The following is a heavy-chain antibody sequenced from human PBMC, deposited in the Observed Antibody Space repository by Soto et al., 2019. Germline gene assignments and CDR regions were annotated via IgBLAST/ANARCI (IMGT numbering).Heavy chain of an antibody. D-gene: IGHD2-15*01. CDR1: GFTFNTFE. V-gene: IGHV3-23*01. CDR3: EKGGWLHF. Sequence: EVQLLESGGGLVQPGGSLRLACAASGFTFNTFEMSWVRQAPGRGLEWVSFISTDSSRAYYADAVEGRFTFSRDDSKHELYLQMNSLPAEDSAVYACEKGGWLHFWGQGTLVTVSS. CDR2: ISTDSSRA. J-gene: IGHJ4*02.